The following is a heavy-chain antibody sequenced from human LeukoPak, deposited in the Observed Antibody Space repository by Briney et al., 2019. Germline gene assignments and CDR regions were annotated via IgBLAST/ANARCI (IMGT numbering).Heavy chain of an antibody. J-gene: IGHJ4*02. CDR3: ARGDILTGYSDY. CDR2: IYYSGST. CDR1: GGSISGYY. D-gene: IGHD3-9*01. V-gene: IGHV4-59*08. Sequence: SETLSLTCTVSGGSISGYYWSWIRQHPGKGLEWIGYIYYSGSTYYNPSLKSRVTISVDTSKNQFSLKLSSVTAADTAVYYCARGDILTGYSDYWGQGTLVTVSS.